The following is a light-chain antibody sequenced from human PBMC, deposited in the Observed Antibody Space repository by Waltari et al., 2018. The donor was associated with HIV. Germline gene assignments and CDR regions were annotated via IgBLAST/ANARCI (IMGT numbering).Light chain of an antibody. CDR3: LLSYGGAWV. CDR1: TGTVTSAYY. J-gene: IGLJ3*02. CDR2: NTS. V-gene: IGLV7-43*01. Sequence: TVSPGETVSLSCTSSTGTVTSAYYPTWFQQKPGQAPKSLIYNTSNKHSWTPARFSGSLLGGKAALTLSGVRPEDEAEYYCLLSYGGAWVFGGGTSLTV.